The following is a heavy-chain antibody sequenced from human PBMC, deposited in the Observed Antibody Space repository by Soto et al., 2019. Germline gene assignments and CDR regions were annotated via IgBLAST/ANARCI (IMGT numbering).Heavy chain of an antibody. Sequence: ASVKVSCKASGYTFTSYATHWVRQAPGQRLEWMGWINAGNGNTKYSQKFQGRVTITRDTSASTAYMELSSLRSEDTAVYYCARGNHRWLQLWYFDLWGRGTLVTVSS. CDR3: ARGNHRWLQLWYFDL. D-gene: IGHD5-12*01. V-gene: IGHV1-3*01. J-gene: IGHJ2*01. CDR2: INAGNGNT. CDR1: GYTFTSYA.